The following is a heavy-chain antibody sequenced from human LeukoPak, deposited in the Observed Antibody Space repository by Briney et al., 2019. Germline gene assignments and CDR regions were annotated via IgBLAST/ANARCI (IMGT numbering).Heavy chain of an antibody. J-gene: IGHJ3*02. CDR1: GYTFTSYY. Sequence: ASVKVSCKASGYTFTSYYMHWVRQAPGQGLEWMGIINPSGGSTSYAQKFQGRVTMTRDTSTNTVYMELSSLRSEDTAVYYCARESSSGAFDIWGQGTMVTVSS. V-gene: IGHV1-46*01. CDR3: ARESSSGAFDI. D-gene: IGHD6-13*01. CDR2: INPSGGST.